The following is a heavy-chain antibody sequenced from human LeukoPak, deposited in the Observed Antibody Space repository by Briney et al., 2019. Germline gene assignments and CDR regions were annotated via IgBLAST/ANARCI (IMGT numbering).Heavy chain of an antibody. D-gene: IGHD3-10*01. J-gene: IGHJ5*02. V-gene: IGHV4-59*12. Sequence: SETLSLTCTVSGGSISSYYWSWIRQPPGKGLEWIGYIYYSGSTNYNPSLKSRVTISVDTSKNQFSLKLSSVTAADTAVYYCARAGNYYGSGFYNWFDPWGQGTLVTVSS. CDR2: IYYSGST. CDR3: ARAGNYYGSGFYNWFDP. CDR1: GGSISSYY.